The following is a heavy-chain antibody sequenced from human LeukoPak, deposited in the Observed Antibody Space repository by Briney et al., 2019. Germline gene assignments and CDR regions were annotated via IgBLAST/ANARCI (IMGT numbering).Heavy chain of an antibody. V-gene: IGHV3-21*01. J-gene: IGHJ4*02. CDR1: GFTFSSYS. CDR2: FSSSSSYI. Sequence: GGSLRLSCAASGFTFSSYSMNWVRQAPGKGLEWVSSFSSSSSYIYYADSVKGRFTISRDNAKNSLYLQMNSLRAEDTAVYYCARDFHMIVVVPAASDYWGQGTLVTVSS. CDR3: ARDFHMIVVVPAASDY. D-gene: IGHD2-2*01.